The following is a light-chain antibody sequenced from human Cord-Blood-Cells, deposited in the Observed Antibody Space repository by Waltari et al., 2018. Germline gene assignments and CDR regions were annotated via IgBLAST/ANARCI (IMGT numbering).Light chain of an antibody. CDR3: SSYAGSNNYVV. CDR2: EVS. J-gene: IGLJ2*01. CDR1: SSDVGGSNY. Sequence: QSALTQPTSASGSPGQSVTISCTGTSSDVGGSNYVSWYQQHPGKAPKLMIYEVSKRPSGVPDRFSGSKSGNTASLTVSGLQAEDEADYDCSSYAGSNNYVVFGGGTKLTVL. V-gene: IGLV2-8*01.